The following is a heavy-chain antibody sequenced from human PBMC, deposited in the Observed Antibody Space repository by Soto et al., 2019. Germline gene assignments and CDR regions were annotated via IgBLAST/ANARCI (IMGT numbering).Heavy chain of an antibody. CDR2: ISWDGGST. V-gene: IGHV3-43*01. J-gene: IGHJ6*02. Sequence: GGSLRLSCAASGFTFDDYTMHWVRQAPGKGLEWVSLISWDGGSTYYADSVKGRFTISRDNSKNSLYLQMNSLRTEDTALYYCAKDRGIAAAGHYYGMDVWGQGTTVTVSS. CDR3: AKDRGIAAAGHYYGMDV. D-gene: IGHD6-13*01. CDR1: GFTFDDYT.